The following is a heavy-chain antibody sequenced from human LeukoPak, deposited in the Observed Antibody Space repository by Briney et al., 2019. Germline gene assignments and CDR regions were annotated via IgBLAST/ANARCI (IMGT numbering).Heavy chain of an antibody. V-gene: IGHV3-48*01. D-gene: IGHD2-15*01. CDR1: GFTFSSHR. Sequence: PGGSLRLSCAASGFTFSSHRMNWVRQAPGKGMEWVSYISSSSSTIYYADSVKGRFTISRDNAKNSLYLQMNSLRAEDTAVYYCARDSELLIAPNYYGMDVWGQGTTVTVSS. CDR3: ARDSELLIAPNYYGMDV. CDR2: ISSSSSTI. J-gene: IGHJ6*02.